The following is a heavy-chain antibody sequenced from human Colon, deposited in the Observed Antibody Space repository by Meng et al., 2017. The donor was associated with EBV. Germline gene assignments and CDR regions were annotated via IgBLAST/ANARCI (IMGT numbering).Heavy chain of an antibody. J-gene: IGHJ4*02. CDR2: IYHSGST. CDR3: ARRRGGSGRDC. V-gene: IGHV4-39*01. D-gene: IGHD3-10*01. CDR1: GGSISSNGSY. Sequence: HLQLPESGPGLVKPSETLSLTCHVSGGSISSNGSYWDWVRPPPGKGLEWIGAIYHSGSTSYNPSLQSRVTMFVDTSKNQFSLMLTSVTATDTAVYYCARRRGGSGRDCWGQGTLVTVSS.